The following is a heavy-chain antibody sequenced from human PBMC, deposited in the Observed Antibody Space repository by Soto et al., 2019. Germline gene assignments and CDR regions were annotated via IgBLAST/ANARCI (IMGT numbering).Heavy chain of an antibody. J-gene: IGHJ5*02. D-gene: IGHD3-10*01. CDR3: ASSWFGANWFDP. Sequence: SETLSLTCTVSGGSISSYYWSWIRQPPGKGLEWIGYIYYSGSTNYNPSLKSRVTISVDTSKNQFSLKLSSVTAADTAVYYCASSWFGANWFDPWGQGTLVTVS. V-gene: IGHV4-59*01. CDR1: GGSISSYY. CDR2: IYYSGST.